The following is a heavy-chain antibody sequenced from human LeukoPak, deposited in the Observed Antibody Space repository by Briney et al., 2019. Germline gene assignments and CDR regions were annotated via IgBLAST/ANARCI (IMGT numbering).Heavy chain of an antibody. CDR3: ASCTANYYYMDV. CDR2: INPNSGGT. D-gene: IGHD2-8*01. CDR1: GYTFTGYY. Sequence: ASVKVSCKASGYTFTGYYMHWVRQAPGQGLEWMGWINPNSGGTNYAQKFQGRITMTRDTSISTAYMELSRLRSDDTAVYYCASCTANYYYMDVWGKGTTVTVSS. J-gene: IGHJ6*03. V-gene: IGHV1-2*02.